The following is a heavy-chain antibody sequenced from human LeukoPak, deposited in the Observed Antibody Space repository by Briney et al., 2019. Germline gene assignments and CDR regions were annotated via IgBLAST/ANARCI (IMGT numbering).Heavy chain of an antibody. D-gene: IGHD7-27*01. J-gene: IGHJ4*02. CDR1: GYTFTTYD. V-gene: IGHV1-8*02. CDR3: ARAPREWGFAY. Sequence: GASVKVSCKASGYTFTTYDINWVRQATGQGHEWMGWMNPNNGNTGYAQKFQDRVTMTRDTSISTAYMELSSLKSEDTAVYYCARAPREWGFAYWGQGTLVTVSS. CDR2: MNPNNGNT.